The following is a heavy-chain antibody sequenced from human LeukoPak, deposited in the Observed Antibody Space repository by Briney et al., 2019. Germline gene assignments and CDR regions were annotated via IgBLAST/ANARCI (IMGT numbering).Heavy chain of an antibody. D-gene: IGHD1-7*01. CDR2: ISAHNGQT. CDR1: GYTFTNYG. Sequence: VASVKVSCKASGYTFTNYGISWVRQAPGQGREWVGWISAHNGQTIYTPSLQGRVTMTTDTSTNTAYMQLTGLTSGDTAVYYCAREELELPANYWGQGTLVTVSS. CDR3: AREELELPANY. J-gene: IGHJ4*02. V-gene: IGHV1-18*01.